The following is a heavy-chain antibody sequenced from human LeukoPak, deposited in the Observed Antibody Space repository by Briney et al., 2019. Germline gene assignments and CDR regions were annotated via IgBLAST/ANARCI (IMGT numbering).Heavy chain of an antibody. CDR1: GYTFTGYY. CDR2: INPDSGGT. V-gene: IGHV1-2*02. J-gene: IGHJ4*01. CDR3: ARVYYYDSSGYYSPFDY. D-gene: IGHD3-22*01. Sequence: ASVKVSCKASGYTFTGYYMHWVRQAPGQGLEWMGLINPDSGGTNYAQKFQGRVTMTRDTSISTAYMELSRLRSDDTAVYYCARVYYYDSSGYYSPFDYWGQGTLVTVSS.